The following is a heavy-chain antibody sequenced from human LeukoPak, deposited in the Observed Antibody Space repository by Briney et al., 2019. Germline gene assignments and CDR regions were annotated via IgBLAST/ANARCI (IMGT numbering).Heavy chain of an antibody. Sequence: GGSLRLSCAASGFTVSSNYMSWVRQAPGKGLEWVSVIYSGGSTYYADSVKGRFTISRENAKNSLYLQMNSLRAGDTAVYYCARYGDYDGFDYWGQGTLVTISS. CDR1: GFTVSSNY. J-gene: IGHJ4*02. V-gene: IGHV3-66*01. D-gene: IGHD4-17*01. CDR3: ARYGDYDGFDY. CDR2: IYSGGST.